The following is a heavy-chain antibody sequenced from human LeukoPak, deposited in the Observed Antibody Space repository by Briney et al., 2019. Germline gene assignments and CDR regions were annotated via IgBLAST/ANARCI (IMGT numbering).Heavy chain of an antibody. Sequence: ASVKVSFKASGYTSTDYYIHWVRQAPGQGLEWMGGINPNSGYTKYPQKFQGRVTVTRDTSINTAYMDLTGLTSDDTAIYYCARDESMFYGDYFDDWGQGTLVTVSS. CDR3: ARDESMFYGDYFDD. V-gene: IGHV1-2*02. CDR2: INPNSGYT. J-gene: IGHJ4*02. D-gene: IGHD4-17*01. CDR1: GYTSTDYY.